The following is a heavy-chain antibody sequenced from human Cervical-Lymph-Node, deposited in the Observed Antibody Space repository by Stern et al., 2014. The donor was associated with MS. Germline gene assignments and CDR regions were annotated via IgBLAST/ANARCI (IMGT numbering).Heavy chain of an antibody. D-gene: IGHD3-22*01. V-gene: IGHV5-51*03. Sequence: EVHLVESGAVVRKPGESLKISCKGSGYTFTNYWIGWVRQVPGKGLEWMGIVHPDDSDARYNPSFPGQGPISAAKSIKHPYLQWSSLKASDTAIYYCARLIEISSLVVGNWFDPWGQGTLVTVSS. J-gene: IGHJ5*02. CDR2: VHPDDSDA. CDR3: ARLIEISSLVVGNWFDP. CDR1: GYTFTNYW.